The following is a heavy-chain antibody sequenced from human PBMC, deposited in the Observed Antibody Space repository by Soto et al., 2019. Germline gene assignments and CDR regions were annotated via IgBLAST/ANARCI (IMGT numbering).Heavy chain of an antibody. CDR1: GGTFSNYA. CDR3: ARVDEVAGIYNYHGLDV. Sequence: QVQLVQSGAEVTKPGSSVKVSCKASGGTFSNYAISWVRQAPGQGLEWMGGIVPIFGTTNYAQKFQGRVTIIADESTTTAYLELSRLRSEDTAMYYCARVDEVAGIYNYHGLDVWGQGTAVRVSS. J-gene: IGHJ6*02. V-gene: IGHV1-69*12. D-gene: IGHD6-19*01. CDR2: IVPIFGTT.